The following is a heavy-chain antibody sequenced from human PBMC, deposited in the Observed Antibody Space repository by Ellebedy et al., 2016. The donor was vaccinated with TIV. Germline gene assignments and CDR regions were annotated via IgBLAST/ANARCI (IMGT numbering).Heavy chain of an antibody. V-gene: IGHV1-69*04. CDR3: ARYDSSGYYQRAYFDY. CDR2: IIPILGLP. D-gene: IGHD3-22*01. CDR1: GGTFSNYA. Sequence: ALVKVSCKASGGTFSNYAISWVRQAPGQGLEWMGRIIPILGLPNYAQKFQGRLTITADKSPYIIYMELSSLRSEDTAVYYCARYDSSGYYQRAYFDYWGQGTLVTVSS. J-gene: IGHJ4*02.